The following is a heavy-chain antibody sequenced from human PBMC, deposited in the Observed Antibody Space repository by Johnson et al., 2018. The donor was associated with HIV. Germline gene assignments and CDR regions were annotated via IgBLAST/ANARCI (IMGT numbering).Heavy chain of an antibody. CDR2: IKQDGSEK. Sequence: VQLVESGGGLIQPGGSLRLSCAASGFTFSSYPMSWVRQAPGKGLEWVANIKQDGSEKYYVVSVKGRFTISRDNANKSMYLQMNSLKTEDTAGYYCTTATNRLWSNSGWTGFWAFDIWGQGTMVTVSS. J-gene: IGHJ3*02. V-gene: IGHV3-7*03. CDR3: TTATNRLWSNSGWTGFWAFDI. D-gene: IGHD6-19*01. CDR1: GFTFSSYP.